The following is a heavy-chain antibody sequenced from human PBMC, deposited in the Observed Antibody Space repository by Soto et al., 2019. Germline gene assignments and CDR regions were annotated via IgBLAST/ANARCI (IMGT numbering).Heavy chain of an antibody. Sequence: SETLSLTCGVSDYSISSGYYWAWIRQPPGKGLEWLGSIYHSGSTYQNPSLSSRVTISVDTSRNKFSLRLSSVTAADTAVDYCARDRDGYNYAFDIWGQGTVVTVSS. V-gene: IGHV4-38-2*02. CDR3: ARDRDGYNYAFDI. J-gene: IGHJ3*02. CDR2: IYHSGST. CDR1: DYSISSGYY. D-gene: IGHD5-12*01.